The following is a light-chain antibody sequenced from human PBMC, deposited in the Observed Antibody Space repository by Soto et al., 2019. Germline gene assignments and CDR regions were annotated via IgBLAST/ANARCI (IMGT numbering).Light chain of an antibody. CDR3: QQYNSSLRT. V-gene: IGKV3-15*01. CDR2: GAS. J-gene: IGKJ1*01. CDR1: QRLANSF. Sequence: EILMPQSPGSVSLSPGGRASLSCSAGQRLANSFIAWYQQKPGQAPRLLIYGASTRATGIPARFSGSGSGTEFTLIISSLQSEDSAVYYCQQYNSSLRTFGQGTKVDIK.